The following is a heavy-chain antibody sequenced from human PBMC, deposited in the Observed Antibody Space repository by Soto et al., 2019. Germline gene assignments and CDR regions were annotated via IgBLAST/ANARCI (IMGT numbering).Heavy chain of an antibody. V-gene: IGHV1-18*01. CDR3: ARAPAISTHDAFDI. CDR2: ISAYNGNT. Sequence: ASVKVSCEASGYTFTSYGISWVRQAPGQGLEWMGWISAYNGNTNYAQKLQGRVTMTTDTSTSTAYMELRSLRSDDTAVYYCARAPAISTHDAFDIWGQGTMVTVSS. J-gene: IGHJ3*02. D-gene: IGHD3-3*02. CDR1: GYTFTSYG.